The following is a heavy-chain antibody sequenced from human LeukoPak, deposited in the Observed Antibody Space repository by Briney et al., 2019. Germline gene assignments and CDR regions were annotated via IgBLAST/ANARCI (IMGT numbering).Heavy chain of an antibody. Sequence: PSETLSLTCAVYGGSLSGYYWSWIRQPPGKGLEWIGEINHSGSTNYNPSLKSRVTISVDTSKNQFSLKLSSVTAADTAVYYCARVRGLGYCSGGSCYIDYWGQGTLVTVSS. V-gene: IGHV4-34*01. CDR1: GGSLSGYY. CDR3: ARVRGLGYCSGGSCYIDY. CDR2: INHSGST. D-gene: IGHD2-15*01. J-gene: IGHJ4*02.